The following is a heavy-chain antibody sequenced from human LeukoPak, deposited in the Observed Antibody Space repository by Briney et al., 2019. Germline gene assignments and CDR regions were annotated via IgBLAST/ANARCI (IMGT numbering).Heavy chain of an antibody. V-gene: IGHV4-59*01. J-gene: IGHJ3*02. CDR2: IYYSGST. D-gene: IGHD1-1*01. Sequence: PSETPSLTCSVSGGSISSYYWSWIRQPPGKGLEWIGYIYYSGSTNYNPSLETRVTISIDTSKKQLSLTLRSVTAADTAVYYCARDRRESTKPNDAFDIWGQGTMVTVSS. CDR3: ARDRRESTKPNDAFDI. CDR1: GGSISSYY.